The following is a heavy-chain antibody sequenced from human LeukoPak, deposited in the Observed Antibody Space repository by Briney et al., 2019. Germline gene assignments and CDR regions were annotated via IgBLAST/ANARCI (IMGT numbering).Heavy chain of an antibody. D-gene: IGHD4-17*01. V-gene: IGHV3-30-3*01. Sequence: GGSLRLSCAASGFTFSSYAMHWVRQAPGKGLEWVAVISYDGSNKYYADSVKGRFTISRDNSKNTLYLQMNSLRAEDTAVYYCARDLVTTVTTWADYWGQGTLVTVSS. CDR1: GFTFSSYA. J-gene: IGHJ4*02. CDR3: ARDLVTTVTTWADY. CDR2: ISYDGSNK.